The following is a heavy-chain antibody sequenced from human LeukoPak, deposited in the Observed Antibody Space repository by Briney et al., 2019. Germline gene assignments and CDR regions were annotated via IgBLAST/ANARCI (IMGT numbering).Heavy chain of an antibody. J-gene: IGHJ4*02. CDR3: ARGRKTAARERHFDY. D-gene: IGHD2-2*01. CDR1: GGSISSYY. CDR2: IYYSGST. V-gene: IGHV4-59*12. Sequence: SETLSLTCTVSGGSISSYYWSWIRQPPGKGLEWIGYIYYSGSTNYNPSLKSRVTISVDTSKNQFSLKLSSVTAADTAVYYCARGRKTAARERHFDYWGQGTLVTVSS.